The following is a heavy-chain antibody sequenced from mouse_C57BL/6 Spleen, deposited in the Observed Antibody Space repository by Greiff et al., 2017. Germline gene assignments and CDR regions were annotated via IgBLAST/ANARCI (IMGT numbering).Heavy chain of an antibody. CDR3: ARRGDSYYFDY. D-gene: IGHD3-3*01. Sequence: QVQLQQPGAELVMPGASVKLSCKASGYTFPSYWMHWVKQRPGQGLEWIGEIDPSASYTTYNQKFKGKSTLTVDKSSSTAYMQLSSLTSEDSAVDYCARRGDSYYFDYWGQGTTLTVSS. J-gene: IGHJ2*01. V-gene: IGHV1-69*01. CDR2: IDPSASYT. CDR1: GYTFPSYW.